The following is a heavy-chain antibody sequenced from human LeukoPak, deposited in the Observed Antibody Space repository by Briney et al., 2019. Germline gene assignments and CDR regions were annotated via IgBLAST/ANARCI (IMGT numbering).Heavy chain of an antibody. CDR2: INHSGST. CDR1: GGSFSGYY. Sequence: SETLSLTCAVYGGSFSGYYWSWIRQPPVKGLEWIGEINHSGSTNYNPSLKSRVTISVDTSKNQFSLKLSSVTAADTAVYYCARAIWDGDPAVDYWGQGTLVTVSS. J-gene: IGHJ4*02. V-gene: IGHV4-34*01. D-gene: IGHD7-27*01. CDR3: ARAIWDGDPAVDY.